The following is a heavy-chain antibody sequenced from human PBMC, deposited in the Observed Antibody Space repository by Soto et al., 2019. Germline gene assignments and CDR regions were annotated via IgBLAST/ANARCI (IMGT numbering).Heavy chain of an antibody. CDR1: GGTFSSYG. Sequence: GASVKVSCKAAGGTFSSYGISWVRQAPGQGLEWMGGIIPMFGTATHTQNFQGRLTITADESTSTAYMELSSLGSEDTAVYFCARSVGVTTLSYLDYWGQGTLVTVSS. J-gene: IGHJ4*02. V-gene: IGHV1-69*13. CDR2: IIPMFGTA. CDR3: ARSVGVTTLSYLDY. D-gene: IGHD1-26*01.